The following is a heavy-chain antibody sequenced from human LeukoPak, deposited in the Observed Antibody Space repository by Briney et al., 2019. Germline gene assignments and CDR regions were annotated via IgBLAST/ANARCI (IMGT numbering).Heavy chain of an antibody. CDR2: IGTAGDT. Sequence: GGSLRLSCAASGFTFSSYDMHWVRRATGKGLEWVSGIGTAGDTYYPGSVKGRFTISRENPKNSLYLQMNSLRAGDTAVYYCAGGKGDYVHAFDIWGQGTMVTVSS. D-gene: IGHD4-17*01. CDR3: AGGKGDYVHAFDI. J-gene: IGHJ3*02. V-gene: IGHV3-13*04. CDR1: GFTFSSYD.